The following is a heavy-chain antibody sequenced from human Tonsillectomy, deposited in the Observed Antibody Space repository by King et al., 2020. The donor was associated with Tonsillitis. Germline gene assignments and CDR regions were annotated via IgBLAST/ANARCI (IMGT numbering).Heavy chain of an antibody. CDR2: SYYSGST. V-gene: IGHV4-39*01. CDR3: ARQRGYCSSTSCVDYGMDV. Sequence: QLQESGPGLVKPSETLSLTCTVSGGSISSSGYYWGWIRQPPGKGLEWIGISYYSGSTYYNPSLKSRVTISVDTSKNQFSLRLSSVTAADTAVFYCARQRGYCSSTSCVDYGMDVWGQGTTVTVSS. J-gene: IGHJ6*02. CDR1: GGSISSSGYY. D-gene: IGHD2-2*01.